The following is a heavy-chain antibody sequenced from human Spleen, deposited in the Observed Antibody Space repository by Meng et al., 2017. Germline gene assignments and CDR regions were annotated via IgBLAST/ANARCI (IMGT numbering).Heavy chain of an antibody. CDR2: INHSGST. CDR3: VFDSSGDWYFDL. Sequence: QGQVQQGGAGLLKPSETLSPTCAVYGGSFSGYYWSWIRQPPGKGLEWIGEINHSGSTNYNPSLKSRVTISVDTSKNQFSLKLSSVTAADTAVYYCVFDSSGDWYFDLWGRSTLVTVSS. CDR1: GGSFSGYY. V-gene: IGHV4-34*01. J-gene: IGHJ2*01. D-gene: IGHD3-22*01.